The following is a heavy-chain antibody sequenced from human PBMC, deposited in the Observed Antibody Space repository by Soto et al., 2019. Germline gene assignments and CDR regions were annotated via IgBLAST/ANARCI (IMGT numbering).Heavy chain of an antibody. D-gene: IGHD6-6*01. CDR2: VSHSDGA. J-gene: IGHJ4*02. Sequence: PSETLSLTCAVSGYSISSGFFWGWTRQPPGKGLEWIASVSHSDGARYNPSLKSRVNISLDTSKNEVSLRLSSVTAADTAVYYCERDIRTSSEGYWGQGTLVTVSS. V-gene: IGHV4-38-2*02. CDR3: ERDIRTSSEGY. CDR1: GYSISSGFF.